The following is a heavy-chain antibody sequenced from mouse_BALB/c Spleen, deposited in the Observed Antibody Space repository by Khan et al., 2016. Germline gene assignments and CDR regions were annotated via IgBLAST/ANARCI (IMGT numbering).Heavy chain of an antibody. V-gene: IGHV3-2*02. Sequence: EVQLQESGPGLVKPSQSLSLTCTVTGYSITSDYAWNWIRQFPGNTLEWMGYISYSGSTSYNPSLKSRISITRDTSNNQFFLQLNSVTSEDTATXYDAKSGYGSKYAFDYWGQGTSVTVSS. D-gene: IGHD1-1*01. J-gene: IGHJ4*01. CDR3: AKSGYGSKYAFDY. CDR1: GYSITSDYA. CDR2: ISYSGST.